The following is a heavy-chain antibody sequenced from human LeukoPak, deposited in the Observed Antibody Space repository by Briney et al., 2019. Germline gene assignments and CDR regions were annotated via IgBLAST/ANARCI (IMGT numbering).Heavy chain of an antibody. CDR1: GGSFSGYY. V-gene: IGHV4-34*01. D-gene: IGHD5-12*01. CDR3: ARQKWLPYYYYYYMDV. J-gene: IGHJ6*03. Sequence: PSDTLSLTCAVYGGSFSGYYWSWIRQPPGKGLEWIGEINHSGSTNYNPSLKSRVTISVDTSKNQFSLKLSSVTAADTAVYYCARQKWLPYYYYYYMDVWGKGTTVTISS. CDR2: INHSGST.